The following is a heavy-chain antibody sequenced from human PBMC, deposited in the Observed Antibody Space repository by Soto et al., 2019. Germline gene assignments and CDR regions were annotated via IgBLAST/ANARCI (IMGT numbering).Heavy chain of an antibody. Sequence: LRLSCAASGFTFGTTDMSWVRQAPGEGLEWVSTIDGSGGITYYADSVKGRFTISGDNSRNTVYLQMNSLRGDDTALYYCVKNSGWFNTWGQGALVTVSS. J-gene: IGHJ5*02. CDR1: GFTFGTTD. CDR2: IDGSGGIT. V-gene: IGHV3-23*01. D-gene: IGHD3-10*01. CDR3: VKNSGWFNT.